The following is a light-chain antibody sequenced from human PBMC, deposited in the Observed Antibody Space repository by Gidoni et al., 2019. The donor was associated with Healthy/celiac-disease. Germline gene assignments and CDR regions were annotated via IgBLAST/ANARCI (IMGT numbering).Light chain of an antibody. CDR1: QSVSSY. V-gene: IGKV3-11*01. Sequence: EIVLTQSPATLSLSPGERATLACRASQSVSSYLAWYQQKPGQAPRLPIYDASNRATGSPARFSGSGSGTDCTLTISSLEPEDFAVYYCQQRSNWPPLFGGGTKVEIK. CDR3: QQRSNWPPL. J-gene: IGKJ4*01. CDR2: DAS.